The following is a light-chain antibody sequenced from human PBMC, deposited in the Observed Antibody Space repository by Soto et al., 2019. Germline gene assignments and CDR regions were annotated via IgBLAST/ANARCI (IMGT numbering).Light chain of an antibody. CDR2: GAS. J-gene: IGKJ1*01. V-gene: IGKV3-15*01. CDR3: QQYNNWPRT. CDR1: QSVSSD. Sequence: EMVMTQSPATLSLSPGERATLSCRASQSVSSDLAWYQQKPGQAPRLLIYGASTRATDIPARFSGSGSGTEFTLTISSLQSEDFVVYYCQQYNNWPRTFGQGTKVDI.